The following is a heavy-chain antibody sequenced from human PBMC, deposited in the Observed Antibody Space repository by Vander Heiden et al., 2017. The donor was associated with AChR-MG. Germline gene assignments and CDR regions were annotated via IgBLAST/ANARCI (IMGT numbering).Heavy chain of an antibody. Sequence: DVQLAQSGAEVKKPGESLKISCKGSGYSFTSYWIGWVRQMPGKGLEWMWIIYPGDSDTRYSPSFQGQVTISADKSISTAYLQWSSLKASDTAMYYCARSPYCSGGSCYSNWFDPWGQGTLVTVSS. CDR1: GYSFTSYW. CDR3: ARSPYCSGGSCYSNWFDP. CDR2: IYPGDSDT. J-gene: IGHJ5*02. D-gene: IGHD2-15*01. V-gene: IGHV5-51*03.